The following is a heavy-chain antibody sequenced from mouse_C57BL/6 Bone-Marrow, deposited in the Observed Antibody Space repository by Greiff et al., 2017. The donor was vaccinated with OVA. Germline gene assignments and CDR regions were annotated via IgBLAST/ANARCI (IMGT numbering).Heavy chain of an antibody. CDR1: GYTFTSYG. J-gene: IGHJ3*01. D-gene: IGHD4-1*01. CDR2: IYPRSGNT. V-gene: IGHV1-81*01. Sequence: QVQLQQSGAELVRPGASVKLSCKASGYTFTSYGISWVKQRTGQGLEWIGEIYPRSGNTYYNEKFKGKATLTADKSSSTAYMELRSLTSEDSAVYFCARENWDGRFAYWGQGTLVTVSA. CDR3: ARENWDGRFAY.